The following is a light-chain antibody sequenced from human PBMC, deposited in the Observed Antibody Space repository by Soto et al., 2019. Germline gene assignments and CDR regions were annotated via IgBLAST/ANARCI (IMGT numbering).Light chain of an antibody. Sequence: DIQMTHSPSTLSASLGDRVTITFRASQSISSWLAWYQQRPGKSPKLLIYDASSLESGVPSRFSGSGSGTEFTLTISSLQPDDFATYYCQHYNSYSEAFGQGTKVDIK. CDR3: QHYNSYSEA. J-gene: IGKJ1*01. V-gene: IGKV1-5*01. CDR1: QSISSW. CDR2: DAS.